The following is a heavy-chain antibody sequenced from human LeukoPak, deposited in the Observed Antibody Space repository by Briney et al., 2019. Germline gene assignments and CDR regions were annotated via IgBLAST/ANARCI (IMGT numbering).Heavy chain of an antibody. V-gene: IGHV4-34*01. CDR3: ARALGYCSGGSCYWPYYYYGMDV. Sequence: SETLSLTCAVYGGSFSGYYWSWIRQPPGKGLEWIWEINHSGSTNYNPSLKSRVTISVDTSKNQFSLKLSSVTAADTAVYYCARALGYCSGGSCYWPYYYYGMDVWGQGTTVTVSS. CDR2: INHSGST. D-gene: IGHD2-15*01. CDR1: GGSFSGYY. J-gene: IGHJ6*02.